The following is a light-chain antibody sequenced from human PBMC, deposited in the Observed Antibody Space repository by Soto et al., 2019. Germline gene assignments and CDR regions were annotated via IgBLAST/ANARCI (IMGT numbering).Light chain of an antibody. CDR1: QSVDSN. CDR3: HQRQYWPPIT. CDR2: GAS. Sequence: EIVMTQSPATLSVSPGDGATLSCRASQSVDSNLAWYQQKPGQTPRLLIYGASTRPTGIPARFSGSGSGTDFTLTISSLEPEDFAVYYCHQRQYWPPITFGQGTRLEIK. J-gene: IGKJ5*01. V-gene: IGKV3D-15*01.